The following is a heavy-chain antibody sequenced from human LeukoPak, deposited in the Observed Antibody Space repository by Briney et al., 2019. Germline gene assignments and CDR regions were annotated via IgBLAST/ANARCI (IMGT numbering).Heavy chain of an antibody. J-gene: IGHJ6*02. CDR3: ARVHDLYTGGYYYGMDV. V-gene: IGHV4-61*01. D-gene: IGHD1-14*01. CDR1: GGSVSSGSYY. CDR2: IYYSGST. Sequence: PSETLSLTCTVSGGSVSSGSYYWSWIRQPPGKGLEWIGYIYYSGSTNYNPSLKSRVTISVDTSKNQFSLKLSSVTAADTAVYYCARVHDLYTGGYYYGMDVWGQGTTVTVSS.